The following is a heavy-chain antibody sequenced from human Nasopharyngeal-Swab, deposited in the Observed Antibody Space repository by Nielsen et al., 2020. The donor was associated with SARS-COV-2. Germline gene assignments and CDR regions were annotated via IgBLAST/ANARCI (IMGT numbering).Heavy chain of an antibody. J-gene: IGHJ6*03. V-gene: IGHV4-34*01. D-gene: IGHD2-2*01. CDR2: INHSGST. CDR1: GGSFSGSY. CDR3: ARGLSGIVPAPILGLGPYYSYYYMDV. Sequence: SQTLSLTCAVYGGSFSGSYWGWIRPPPGKGPEWIAEINHSGSTNYNPSLKSRVTLSVDTSMNQFSLELSSVTAADTAVYYCARGLSGIVPAPILGLGPYYSYYYMDVWGKGTTVTVSS.